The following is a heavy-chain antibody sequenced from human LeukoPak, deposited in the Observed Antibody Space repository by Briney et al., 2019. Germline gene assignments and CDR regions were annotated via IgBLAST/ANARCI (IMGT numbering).Heavy chain of an antibody. J-gene: IGHJ3*02. V-gene: IGHV3-48*01. CDR2: IRDSTAT. Sequence: GGSLRLSCAASGFTFNTYCMNWVRQPPGKGLEWISDIRDSTATDYEDSVRGRFTISRDTAENSLYLKMNSLRAADTAVYYCARDQHYGFDMWGQGTMVSVFS. D-gene: IGHD6-13*01. CDR3: ARDQHYGFDM. CDR1: GFTFNTYC.